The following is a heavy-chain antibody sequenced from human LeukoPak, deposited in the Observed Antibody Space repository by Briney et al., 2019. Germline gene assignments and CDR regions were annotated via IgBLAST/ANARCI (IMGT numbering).Heavy chain of an antibody. CDR3: AKDYRIGYSDHFDY. V-gene: IGHV3-23*01. Sequence: GGSLRLSCVGSGFTFSSHAMSWGRQAPEKGLEWVSGIYESGQTTHYADSVKGRFSISRDNSKNTLYLQMDSLRGEDTAIYYCAKDYRIGYSDHFDYWGQGALVTVSS. D-gene: IGHD2-21*01. J-gene: IGHJ4*02. CDR2: IYESGQTT. CDR1: GFTFSSHA.